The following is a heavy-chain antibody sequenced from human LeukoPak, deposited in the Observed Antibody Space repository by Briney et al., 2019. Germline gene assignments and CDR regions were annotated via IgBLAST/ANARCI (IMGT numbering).Heavy chain of an antibody. CDR2: IIPIFGTA. CDR1: GGTFSSYA. Sequence: GASVKVSCKASGGTFSSYAISWVRQAPGQGREWMGGIIPIFGTANYAQKFQGRVTITADESTSTAYMELSSLRSEDTAVYYCARGKGSGWYKYYFDYWGQGTLVTVSS. CDR3: ARGKGSGWYKYYFDY. D-gene: IGHD6-19*01. J-gene: IGHJ4*02. V-gene: IGHV1-69*13.